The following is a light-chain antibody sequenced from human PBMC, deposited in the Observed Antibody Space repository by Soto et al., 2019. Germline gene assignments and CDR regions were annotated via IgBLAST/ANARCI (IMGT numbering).Light chain of an antibody. Sequence: QSALTQPPSASGSPGQSVTISCTGTSSDVGGYNYVSWYQQHPGRAPKLMIHEVSKRPSGVPDRFSGSKSGNTASLTVSGLQTEDEADYYCSSYAGSNNQVFGTGTKVTVL. CDR1: SSDVGGYNY. CDR3: SSYAGSNNQV. J-gene: IGLJ1*01. V-gene: IGLV2-8*01. CDR2: EVS.